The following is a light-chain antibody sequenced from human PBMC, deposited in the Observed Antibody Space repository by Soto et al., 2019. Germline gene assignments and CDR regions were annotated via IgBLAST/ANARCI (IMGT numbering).Light chain of an antibody. CDR2: DVS. V-gene: IGLV2-14*01. CDR1: SSDVGGYNY. J-gene: IGLJ2*01. Sequence: QSALNQPASVSGSPGQSITISCTGTSSDVGGYNYVSWYQQHPGKAPKLMIYDVSNRPSGVSNRFSGSKSGNTASLTISGLQAEDEADYYCSSYTSSSTLVVFGGGTQLTV. CDR3: SSYTSSSTLVV.